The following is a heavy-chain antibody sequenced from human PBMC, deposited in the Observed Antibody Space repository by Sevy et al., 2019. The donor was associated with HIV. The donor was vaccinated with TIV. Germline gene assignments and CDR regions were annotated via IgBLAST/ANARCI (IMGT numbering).Heavy chain of an antibody. Sequence: GGSLRLSCAASGFTFNNYAMSWVRQAPGKGLEWVSAISSSGGSTYYAHSVKGRFTISRDNSKNTLYLQMNSLRAEDTAIYYCAKDEKYQLPRGTFDYWGQGTLVTVSS. CDR2: ISSSGGST. CDR1: GFTFNNYA. J-gene: IGHJ4*02. D-gene: IGHD2-2*01. V-gene: IGHV3-23*01. CDR3: AKDEKYQLPRGTFDY.